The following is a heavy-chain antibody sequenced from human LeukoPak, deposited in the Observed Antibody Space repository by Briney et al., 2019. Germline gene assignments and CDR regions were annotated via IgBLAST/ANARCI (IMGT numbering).Heavy chain of an antibody. D-gene: IGHD6-19*01. CDR2: IIPILGIA. CDR1: GGTFSSYT. Sequence: SVKVSCKASGGTFSSYTISWVRQAPGQGLEWMGRIIPILGIANYAQKFQGRVTITADKSTSTAYMELSSLRSEDTAVYYCARYPGIAVAGYYFDYWGQGTTVTVSS. CDR3: ARYPGIAVAGYYFDY. J-gene: IGHJ4*03. V-gene: IGHV1-69*02.